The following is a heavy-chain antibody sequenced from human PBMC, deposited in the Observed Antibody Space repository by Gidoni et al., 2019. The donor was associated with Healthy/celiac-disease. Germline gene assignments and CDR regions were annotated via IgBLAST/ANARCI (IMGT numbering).Heavy chain of an antibody. CDR3: AKDYRRYCSGGSCYYFDY. J-gene: IGHJ4*02. V-gene: IGHV3-23*01. D-gene: IGHD2-15*01. CDR1: GFTFSSYA. CDR2: ISGSCCST. Sequence: EVQLLESGGGLVQPGGSLRLSCPASGFTFSSYAMSWVRQAPGKGLEWVSAISGSCCSTYYADSVKGRFTISRDNSKNTLYLQMNSLRAEDTAVYYCAKDYRRYCSGGSCYYFDYWGQGTLVTVSS.